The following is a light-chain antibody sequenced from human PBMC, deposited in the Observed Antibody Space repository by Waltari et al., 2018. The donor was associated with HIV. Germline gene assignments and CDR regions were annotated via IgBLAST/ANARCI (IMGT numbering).Light chain of an antibody. CDR2: YDS. CDR1: NIGSKS. V-gene: IGLV3-21*01. J-gene: IGLJ2*01. CDR3: QTYDDSGVV. Sequence: SYVLTQPPSVSVAPGKTAMFTCVGNNIGSKSVHWYQQKPGQAPVVVIYYDSARPSGIPERFSGSIDSSSNSASLTISGLRSEDEADYYCQTYDDSGVVFGGGTKLTVL.